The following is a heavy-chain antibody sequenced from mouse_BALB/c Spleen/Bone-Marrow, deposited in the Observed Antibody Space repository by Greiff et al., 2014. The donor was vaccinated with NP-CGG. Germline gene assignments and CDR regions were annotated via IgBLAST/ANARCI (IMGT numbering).Heavy chain of an antibody. CDR1: GYTFTSYV. CDR3: AREGVDYSDY. V-gene: IGHV1-14*01. CDR2: INPYNDAT. J-gene: IGHJ2*01. Sequence: VQLQQSGPELVKPGASVKMSCKASGYTFTSYVIHWVKQKPGQGLEWIGYINPYNDATKFNERFKGKATLTSDKSSSTAYMVLSSLTSEDSAVYYCAREGVDYSDYWGQGTTLTVSS.